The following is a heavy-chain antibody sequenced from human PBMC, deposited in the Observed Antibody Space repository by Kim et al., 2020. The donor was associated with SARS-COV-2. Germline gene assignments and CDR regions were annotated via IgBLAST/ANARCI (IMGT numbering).Heavy chain of an antibody. Sequence: ASVKVSCKASGYTFTGYYMHWVRQAPGQGLEWMGWINPNSGGTNYAQKFQGRVTMTRDTSISTAYMELSRLRSDDTAVYYCARDYDYYDSSGYLHYFDYWGQGTLVTVSS. D-gene: IGHD3-22*01. CDR2: INPNSGGT. CDR3: ARDYDYYDSSGYLHYFDY. J-gene: IGHJ4*02. CDR1: GYTFTGYY. V-gene: IGHV1-2*02.